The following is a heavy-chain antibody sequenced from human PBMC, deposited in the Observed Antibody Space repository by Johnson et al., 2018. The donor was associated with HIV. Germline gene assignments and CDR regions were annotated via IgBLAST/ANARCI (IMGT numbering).Heavy chain of an antibody. J-gene: IGHJ3*02. V-gene: IGHV3-7*03. CDR1: GFTFSIYW. D-gene: IGHD3-10*01. CDR2: IKQDGSEK. CDR3: ARLSPDRGAFDI. Sequence: MLLVESGGGVVQPGRSLRLSCAASGFTFSIYWMTWVRQAPRKGLEWVANIKQDGSEKYYVDSVKGRFTISRDNAKNSLYLQMNSLRAEDTALYYCARLSPDRGAFDIWGQGTMVTVSS.